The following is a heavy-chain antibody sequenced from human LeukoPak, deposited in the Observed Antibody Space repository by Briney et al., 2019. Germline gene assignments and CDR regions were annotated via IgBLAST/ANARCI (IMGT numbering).Heavy chain of an antibody. CDR2: IIPIFGTA. CDR1: GGTFSSYA. CDR3: ARTYYDSSGYLYYYYYMDV. V-gene: IGHV1-69*06. Sequence: AASVKVSCKASGGTFSSYAISWVRQAPGQGLEWMGGIIPIFGTANYAQKFQGRVTITADKSTSTAYMELSSLRSEDTAVYYCARTYYDSSGYLYYYYYMDVWGKGTTVTVSS. J-gene: IGHJ6*03. D-gene: IGHD3-22*01.